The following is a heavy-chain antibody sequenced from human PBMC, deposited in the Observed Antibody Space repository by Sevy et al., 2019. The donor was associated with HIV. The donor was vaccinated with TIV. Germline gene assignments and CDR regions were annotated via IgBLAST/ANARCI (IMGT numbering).Heavy chain of an antibody. CDR3: ARVPPYYDSNVSDF. V-gene: IGHV3-48*02. CDR2: ISGTGNTI. CDR1: GFTFSSHS. D-gene: IGHD3-22*01. Sequence: GGSLRLSCAASGFTFSSHSMNWVRQTPGQGLESISYISGTGNTIYYADSVKGRFTISRDNAKNSLYLQLKSLRDEDTAIYYCARVPPYYDSNVSDFWGQGSLVTVSS. J-gene: IGHJ4*02.